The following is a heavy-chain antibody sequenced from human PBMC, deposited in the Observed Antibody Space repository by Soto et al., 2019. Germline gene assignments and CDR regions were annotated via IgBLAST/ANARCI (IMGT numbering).Heavy chain of an antibody. Sequence: GGSLRLSCAASGFTFSSYAMSWVRQAPGKGLEWVSAISGSGGSTYYADSVKGRFTISRDNSKNTLYLQMNSLRAEDTAVYYCAKVIGSGWPGGYYYYGMDVWGQGTTVTSP. CDR3: AKVIGSGWPGGYYYYGMDV. J-gene: IGHJ6*02. CDR2: ISGSGGST. D-gene: IGHD6-19*01. V-gene: IGHV3-23*01. CDR1: GFTFSSYA.